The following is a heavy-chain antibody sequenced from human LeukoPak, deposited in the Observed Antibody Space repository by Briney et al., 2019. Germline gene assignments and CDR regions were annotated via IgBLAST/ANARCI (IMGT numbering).Heavy chain of an antibody. Sequence: AGGSLRLSCEVSGFTFSSHAMGWVRQAPGEGLEWVSVISGGGGSTYYADSLKGRFTISRDNSKNTLYLQMNSLTAADTAVYYCAKGVGEFGFRFDSWGQGTLVTVSS. D-gene: IGHD3-16*01. J-gene: IGHJ4*02. CDR3: AKGVGEFGFRFDS. V-gene: IGHV3-23*01. CDR2: ISGGGGST. CDR1: GFTFSSHA.